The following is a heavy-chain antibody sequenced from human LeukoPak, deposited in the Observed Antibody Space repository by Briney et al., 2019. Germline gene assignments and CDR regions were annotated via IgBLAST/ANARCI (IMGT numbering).Heavy chain of an antibody. CDR3: ARQQLVGGFDP. D-gene: IGHD6-6*01. V-gene: IGHV1-2*02. Sequence: GASVKVSCKASGYTFTDYYMHWVRQAPGQGLEWMGWINPKSGDTNYAQKFQGRVTMTRDTSTSTAYMELSRLRFDDTAVYYCARQQLVGGFDPWGQGTLVTVSS. J-gene: IGHJ5*02. CDR2: INPKSGDT. CDR1: GYTFTDYY.